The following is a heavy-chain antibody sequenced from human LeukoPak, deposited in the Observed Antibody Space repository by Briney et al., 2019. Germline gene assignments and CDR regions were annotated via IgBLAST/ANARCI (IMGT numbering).Heavy chain of an antibody. CDR2: ISSSSSYT. J-gene: IGHJ5*02. CDR3: ARGGSGGRSWFDP. CDR1: GFTFSDYF. V-gene: IGHV3-11*05. Sequence: PGGSLILSCAASGFTFSDYFMSWIRQAPGKGLEWVSYISSSSSYTNYADSVKGRFTISRDNAKSSLYLQMNSLTAEDTAVYYCARGGSGGRSWFDPWGQGTLLTVSS. D-gene: IGHD2-15*01.